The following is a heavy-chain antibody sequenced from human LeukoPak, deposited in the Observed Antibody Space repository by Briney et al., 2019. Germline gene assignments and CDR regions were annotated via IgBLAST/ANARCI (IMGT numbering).Heavy chain of an antibody. V-gene: IGHV1-8*02. J-gene: IGHJ4*02. CDR2: MNPNSGNT. CDR1: GYTFTGYY. CDR3: ARLDSGIVDY. D-gene: IGHD3-10*01. Sequence: ASVKVSCKASGYTFTGYYMHWVRQAPGQGLEWMGWMNPNSGNTGYAQKFQGRVTMTRNTSISTAYMELSSLRSEDTAVYYCARLDSGIVDYWGQGTLVTVSS.